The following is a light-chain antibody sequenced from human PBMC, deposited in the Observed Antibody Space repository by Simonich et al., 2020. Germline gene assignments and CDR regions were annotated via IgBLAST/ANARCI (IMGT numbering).Light chain of an antibody. V-gene: IGKV3-15*01. CDR3: QQYNNWWT. J-gene: IGKJ1*01. Sequence: EIVMTQSPATLSVSPGERATLSCRASQSVSSNLAWYQQKPVQAPRLLIYGASTRATGIPAMFSGSGSGTEFTLTISSMQSEDFAVYYCQQYNNWWTFGQGTKVEIK. CDR2: GAS. CDR1: QSVSSN.